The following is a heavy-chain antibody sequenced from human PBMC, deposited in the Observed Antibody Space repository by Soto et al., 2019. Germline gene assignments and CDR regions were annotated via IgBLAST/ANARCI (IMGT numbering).Heavy chain of an antibody. D-gene: IGHD3-10*01. CDR2: ISAYNANT. V-gene: IGHV1-18*01. CDR1: GYTFTSYV. CDR3: ARKPHGSFITMIRRGGAYYFDY. J-gene: IGHJ4*02. Sequence: QVQLVQSGGEVKKPGASVKVSCKASGYTFTSYVISWVRQAPGQGLEWMGWISAYNANTNYAQKVQRRVVMTTDTSTSTPYMTLRSLRSDDTALYYFARKPHGSFITMIRRGGAYYFDYWGQGTLVTVSS.